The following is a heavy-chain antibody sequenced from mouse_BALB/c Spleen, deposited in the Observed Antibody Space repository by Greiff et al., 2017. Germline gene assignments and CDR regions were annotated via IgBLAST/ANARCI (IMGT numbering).Heavy chain of an antibody. CDR1: GFTFSSYG. Sequence: EVKVVESGGDLVKPGGSLKLSCAASGFTFSSYGMSWVRQTPDKRLEWVATISSGGSYTYYPDSVKGRFTISRDNAKNTLYLQMSSLKSEDTAMYYCARQTLTTADYFDYWGQGTTLTVSS. D-gene: IGHD1-2*01. CDR3: ARQTLTTADYFDY. J-gene: IGHJ2*01. CDR2: ISSGGSYT. V-gene: IGHV5-6*01.